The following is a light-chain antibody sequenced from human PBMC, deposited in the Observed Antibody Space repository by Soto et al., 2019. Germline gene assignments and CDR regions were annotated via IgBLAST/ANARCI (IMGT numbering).Light chain of an antibody. CDR2: GGS. V-gene: IGKV3-15*01. J-gene: IGKJ1*01. CDR1: QSVSTN. Sequence: EIMMTQSPATLSVSPGERATLSCRASQSVSTNLAWYQQRPGQPPRLLIYGGSTRATGFPARFSGSGSGTEFTLIISSLQSEDSAVYYCQQYNSWLWTFGQGTKVDIK. CDR3: QQYNSWLWT.